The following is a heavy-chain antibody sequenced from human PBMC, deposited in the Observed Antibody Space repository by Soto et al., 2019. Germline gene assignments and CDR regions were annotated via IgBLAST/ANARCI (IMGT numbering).Heavy chain of an antibody. J-gene: IGHJ4*02. CDR3: AKRDQQC. Sequence: EAQLLESGGDLVQSGGSLRLSCAASGFTFSIYGMTWVRQAPGKGLEWVSAISGSGGSTYYADPVKGRFTISRDNSNSTLYLQMNSLRVEDTAVYYCAKRDQQCWGQGTLVTVSS. CDR1: GFTFSIYG. D-gene: IGHD6-19*01. CDR2: ISGSGGST. V-gene: IGHV3-23*01.